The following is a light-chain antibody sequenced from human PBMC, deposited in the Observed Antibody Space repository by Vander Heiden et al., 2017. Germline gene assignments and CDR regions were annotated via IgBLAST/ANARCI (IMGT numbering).Light chain of an antibody. CDR1: QSVSNN. J-gene: IGKJ2*02. Sequence: EIVMTQSPATLSVSPGERGFLSCRASQSVSNNLAWYQQKPGQAPRLLIYGASISATGIPARFSGSGSGTEFTLTISSLQSEDCVVYYCQQYNNWPGTFGQGTKLEIK. CDR3: QQYNNWPGT. V-gene: IGKV3-15*01. CDR2: GAS.